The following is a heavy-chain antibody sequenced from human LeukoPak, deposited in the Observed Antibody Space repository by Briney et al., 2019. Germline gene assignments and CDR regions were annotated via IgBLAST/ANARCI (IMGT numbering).Heavy chain of an antibody. D-gene: IGHD4-23*01. Sequence: PSETLSLTCTVSGGSISSYYWSWIRQPPGKGLEWTGYIYYSGSTNYNPSLKSRVTISVDTSKNQFSLKLSSVTAADTAVYYCARTTVGAATDYWGQGTLVTVSS. CDR1: GGSISSYY. CDR2: IYYSGST. V-gene: IGHV4-59*01. CDR3: ARTTVGAATDY. J-gene: IGHJ4*02.